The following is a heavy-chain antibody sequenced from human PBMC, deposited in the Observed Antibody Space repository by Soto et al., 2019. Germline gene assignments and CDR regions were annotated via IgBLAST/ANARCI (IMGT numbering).Heavy chain of an antibody. J-gene: IGHJ4*02. CDR2: VNHSGIT. V-gene: IGHV4-34*01. CDR1: GGSFSGYY. CDR3: ARGMAVTGHYFDS. D-gene: IGHD6-19*01. Sequence: QVQLQQWGAGLLKPSETLSLTCAVYGGSFSGYYWSWIRQPPGKGLEWIGEVNHSGITNYNPSLMSRVTISVDTSKNQFSLKLTSVTAADTAVYYCARGMAVTGHYFDSWGRGTLVTVSS.